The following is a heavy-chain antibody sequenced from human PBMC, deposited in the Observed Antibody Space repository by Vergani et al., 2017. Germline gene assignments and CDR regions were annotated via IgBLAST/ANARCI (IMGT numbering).Heavy chain of an antibody. CDR1: GYTFTGYY. CDR3: ARALLGYCSSTSCHYYYYMDV. J-gene: IGHJ6*03. Sequence: QVQLVQSGAEVKKPGASVKVSCKASGYTFTGYYMHWVRQAPGQGLEWMGRINPNSGGTNYAQKFQGRVTMTRDTSISTAYMELSRRRSDDTAVYYCARALLGYCSSTSCHYYYYMDVWGKGTTVTVSS. CDR2: INPNSGGT. V-gene: IGHV1-2*06. D-gene: IGHD2-2*01.